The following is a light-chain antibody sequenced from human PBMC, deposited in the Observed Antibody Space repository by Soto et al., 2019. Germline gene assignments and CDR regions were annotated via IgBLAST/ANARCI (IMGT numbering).Light chain of an antibody. Sequence: NFLLTQPHSVSESPGKTVTISCTRSSGSIASYYVQWYQQRPGSAPTTVIYEYNQRPSGVPDRFSGSIDSSSNSASLTISGLKTEDEADYYGQSYDSSNQALFGGGTQLTVL. J-gene: IGLJ2*01. CDR3: QSYDSSNQAL. V-gene: IGLV6-57*04. CDR1: SGSIASYY. CDR2: EYN.